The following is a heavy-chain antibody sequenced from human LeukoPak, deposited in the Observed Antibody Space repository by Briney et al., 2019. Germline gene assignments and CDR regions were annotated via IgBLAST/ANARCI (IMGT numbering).Heavy chain of an antibody. CDR3: ARVMGMYSSSWPFDY. CDR2: ISSSSSTI. D-gene: IGHD6-13*01. V-gene: IGHV3-48*01. J-gene: IGHJ4*02. CDR1: GFTFSSYS. Sequence: GRSLRLSCAASGFTFSSYSMNWVRQAPGKGLEWVSYISSSSSTIYYADSVKGRFTISRDNAKNSLYLQMSSLRAEDTAVYYCARVMGMYSSSWPFDYWGQGTLVTVSS.